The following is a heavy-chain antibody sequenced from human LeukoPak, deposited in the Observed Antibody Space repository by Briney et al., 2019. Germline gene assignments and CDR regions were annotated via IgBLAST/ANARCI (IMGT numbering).Heavy chain of an antibody. D-gene: IGHD6-13*01. CDR3: ARDRFSSSWYEFDY. J-gene: IGHJ4*02. CDR2: IWYDGSNK. Sequence: GGSLRLSCAASGFTFSTYAMNWVRQAPGKGLEWVAAIWYDGSNKYYADSVKGRFTISRDNSKNTLYLQMNSLRAEDTAVYYCARDRFSSSWYEFDYWGQGTLVTVSS. V-gene: IGHV3-33*08. CDR1: GFTFSTYA.